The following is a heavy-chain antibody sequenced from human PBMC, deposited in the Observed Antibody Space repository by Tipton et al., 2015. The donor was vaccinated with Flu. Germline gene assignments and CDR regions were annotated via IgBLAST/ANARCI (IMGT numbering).Heavy chain of an antibody. V-gene: IGHV4-38-2*01. J-gene: IGHJ5*02. CDR3: AMYYYDSSSYYSQGWFDP. D-gene: IGHD3-22*01. CDR2: IHQSGST. Sequence: TLSLTCAVSGYSIRSGYYWDWIRQPPRKGLECIGSIHQSGSTYYTPSLKSRVTISVDTSKNQFSLKLSSVTAADTAVYYCAMYYYDSSSYYSQGWFDPWGQGTLVTVSS. CDR1: GYSIRSGYY.